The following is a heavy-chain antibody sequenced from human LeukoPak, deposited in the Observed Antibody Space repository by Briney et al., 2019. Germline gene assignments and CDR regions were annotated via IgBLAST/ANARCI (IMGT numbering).Heavy chain of an antibody. CDR1: GFILSRYG. Sequence: GGSLRLSCAASGFILSRYGIHWVRQAPGKGLEWVAVVSYDGTETKYADSVKGRLNLSRDNSKNTVYLQMNSLTFEDTAVYYCARSARGVIFDVWGKGTTVTVSS. J-gene: IGHJ6*04. D-gene: IGHD3-10*01. V-gene: IGHV3-30*03. CDR3: ARSARGVIFDV. CDR2: VSYDGTET.